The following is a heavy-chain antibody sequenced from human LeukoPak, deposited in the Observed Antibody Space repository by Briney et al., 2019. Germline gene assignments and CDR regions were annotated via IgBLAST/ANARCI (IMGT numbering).Heavy chain of an antibody. CDR2: IYYSGST. Sequence: PSETLSLTCTVSGGSISNYYWSWIRQLPGKGLEWIGYIYYSGSTAYNPSLKSRVTISVDTSKSQFSLKLSSVTAADTAVYYCARHAPSDTTGWYYFDYWGQGTLVTVSS. CDR3: ARHAPSDTTGWYYFDY. D-gene: IGHD6-19*01. CDR1: GGSISNYY. J-gene: IGHJ4*02. V-gene: IGHV4-59*08.